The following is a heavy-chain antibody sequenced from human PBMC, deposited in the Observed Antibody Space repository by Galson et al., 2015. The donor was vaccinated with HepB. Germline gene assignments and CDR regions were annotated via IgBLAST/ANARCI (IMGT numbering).Heavy chain of an antibody. J-gene: IGHJ4*02. D-gene: IGHD6-13*01. CDR1: GFTFRNYA. V-gene: IGHV3-23*01. CDR2: ISGSGGST. CDR3: ASNLPYTSSWYVGYFHY. Sequence: SLRLSCAASGFTFRNYAMTWVRQAPGKGLEWVSAISGSGGSTYYADSVKGRVTISIDNSKNTLYLQMDSLRAEDTAVYYCASNLPYTSSWYVGYFHYWGQGTLVTVSS.